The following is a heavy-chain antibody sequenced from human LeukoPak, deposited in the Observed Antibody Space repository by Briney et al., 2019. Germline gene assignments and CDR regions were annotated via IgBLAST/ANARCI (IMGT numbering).Heavy chain of an antibody. CDR3: AKGSLTTTPTTEYSDY. CDR2: ISPGGGTT. V-gene: IGHV3-23*01. Sequence: GGSLRLSCAVSGFAFGSEAMSWVRQSPARGLEWVASISPGGGTTYYADYVKGRFTISRDNSKNSLFVQMNSLRAEDTAVYYCAKGSLTTTPTTEYSDYWGQGTLVTVSS. CDR1: GFAFGSEA. J-gene: IGHJ4*02. D-gene: IGHD4-11*01.